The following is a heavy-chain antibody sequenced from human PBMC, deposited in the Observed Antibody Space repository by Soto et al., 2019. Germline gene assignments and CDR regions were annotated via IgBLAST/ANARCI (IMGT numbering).Heavy chain of an antibody. CDR2: IYDTGISGYTPST. CDR1: GGSITSSY. CDR3: ARGEEAFFYYGLDV. V-gene: IGHV4-59*01. Sequence: PSETLSLTCTVSGGSITSSYWSWIRRPPGKGLEWIAYIYDTGISGYTPSTSYNPSLKSRVTMSVDTSKSQFSLKLTSVTAADTAVYYCARGEEAFFYYGLDVWGQGSTGTVSS. J-gene: IGHJ6*02.